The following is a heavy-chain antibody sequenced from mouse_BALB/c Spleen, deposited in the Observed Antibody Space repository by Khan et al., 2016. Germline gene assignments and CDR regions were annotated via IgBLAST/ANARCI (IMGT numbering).Heavy chain of an antibody. Sequence: EVQLQESGAELVRSGASVKLSCTASAFNIIDYFMHWVKQRPEQGLEWIGWIDPENGDTEYAPKFQGKATMTADPSSHTAYLQLSSLTSEDTAVDYCNAGWLGRDYYAMDYWGQGTSVTVSS. CDR2: IDPENGDT. V-gene: IGHV14-4*02. J-gene: IGHJ4*01. D-gene: IGHD4-1*01. CDR3: NAGWLGRDYYAMDY. CDR1: AFNIIDYF.